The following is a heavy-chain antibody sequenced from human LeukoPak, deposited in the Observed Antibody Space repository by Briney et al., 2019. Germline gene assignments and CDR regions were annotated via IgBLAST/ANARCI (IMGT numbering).Heavy chain of an antibody. CDR3: ARSGGYCSGASCYNYMDV. CDR1: GYTFTDYY. CDR2: IIPIFGTV. D-gene: IGHD2-15*01. V-gene: IGHV1-69*13. Sequence: SVKVSCKASGYTFTDYYINWVRQAPGQGLEWMGGIIPIFGTVNYAQKFQGRVTITADESTRTAYMALSSLRSEDTAVYYCARSGGYCSGASCYNYMDVWGKGTTVTISS. J-gene: IGHJ6*03.